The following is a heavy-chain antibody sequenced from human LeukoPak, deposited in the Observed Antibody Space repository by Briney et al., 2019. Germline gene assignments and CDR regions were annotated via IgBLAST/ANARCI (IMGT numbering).Heavy chain of an antibody. CDR3: ARDQGSGKLDY. Sequence: GGSLRLSCAASGFTFSSYEMNWVRQAPGKGLEWVSYISSSGSTIYYADSVKGRFTISRDNAKNSLYLQMNSLRAEDTAVYYCARDQGSGKLDYWGQGTLVTVSS. CDR1: GFTFSSYE. J-gene: IGHJ4*02. V-gene: IGHV3-48*03. D-gene: IGHD1-26*01. CDR2: ISSSGSTI.